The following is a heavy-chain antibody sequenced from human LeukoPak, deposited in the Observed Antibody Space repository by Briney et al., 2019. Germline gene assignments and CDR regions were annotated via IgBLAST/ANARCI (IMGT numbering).Heavy chain of an antibody. V-gene: IGHV3-23*01. CDR3: AKDLEDIVVVPAAIDY. CDR2: ISGSGGST. Sequence: RPGGSLRLSCAASGFTFSSYAMSWVRQAPGKGLEWVSAISGSGGSTYYADSVKGRFTISRDNSKNTLYLQMNSLRAEDTAVYYCAKDLEDIVVVPAAIDYWGQGTLVTVSS. D-gene: IGHD2-2*01. J-gene: IGHJ4*02. CDR1: GFTFSSYA.